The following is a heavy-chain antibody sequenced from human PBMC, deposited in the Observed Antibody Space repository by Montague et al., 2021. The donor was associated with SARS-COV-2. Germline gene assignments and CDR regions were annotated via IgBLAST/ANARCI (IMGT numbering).Heavy chain of an antibody. CDR1: SGSLSSYY. Sequence: SETLSLTCTVSSGSLSSYYWSWIRQSPDKGLEWIGYMYETGNMIYNPSLRSRVSISADTSKSQFSPRLTSVTAADSARYYCARNMAYWGQGVLVTV. CDR3: ARNMAY. V-gene: IGHV4-4*09. D-gene: IGHD2/OR15-2a*01. J-gene: IGHJ4*02. CDR2: MYETGNM.